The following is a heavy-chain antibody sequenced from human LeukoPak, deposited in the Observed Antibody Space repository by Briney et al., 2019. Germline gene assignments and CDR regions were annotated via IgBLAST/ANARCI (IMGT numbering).Heavy chain of an antibody. CDR1: GFTFSNYW. J-gene: IGHJ3*02. V-gene: IGHV3-7*01. CDR3: ATFSRQQLLDDVFDI. D-gene: IGHD6-13*01. CDR2: IKTDGSAQ. Sequence: GGSLRLSCAASGFTFSNYWMSCVRQAPGQGPEWVANIKTDGSAQYYVDSVKGRFTISRDNAKKSLFLQMNSLTAEDTAVYYCATFSRQQLLDDVFDIWGQGTLVTVSS.